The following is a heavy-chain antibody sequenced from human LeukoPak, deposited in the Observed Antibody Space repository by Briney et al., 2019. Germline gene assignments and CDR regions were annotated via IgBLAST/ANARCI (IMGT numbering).Heavy chain of an antibody. V-gene: IGHV4-34*01. Sequence: SETLSLTCAVYGGSFSGYYWSWIRQPPGKGLEWIGEINHSGSTNYNPSLKSRVTISVDTSKNQFSLKLSSVTAADTAVYYCARESSSLTYLDSWGQGTLVTVSS. CDR2: INHSGST. D-gene: IGHD3-9*01. CDR1: GGSFSGYY. J-gene: IGHJ5*02. CDR3: ARESSSLTYLDS.